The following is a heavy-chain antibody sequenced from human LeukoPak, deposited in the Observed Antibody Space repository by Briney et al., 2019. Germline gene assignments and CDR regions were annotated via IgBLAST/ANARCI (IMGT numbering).Heavy chain of an antibody. J-gene: IGHJ3*01. CDR1: GFTFSNYW. Sequence: GGSLRLSCEASGFTFSNYWMHWVRQAPGKGLVWFSRISADGLRTTYADSVEGRFTVSRDNAKNTLFLQMNSLRDEDTAVYYCARVMSAYYVALEVWGQGTMVTVSS. CDR3: ARVMSAYYVALEV. D-gene: IGHD3-3*01. CDR2: ISADGLRT. V-gene: IGHV3-74*03.